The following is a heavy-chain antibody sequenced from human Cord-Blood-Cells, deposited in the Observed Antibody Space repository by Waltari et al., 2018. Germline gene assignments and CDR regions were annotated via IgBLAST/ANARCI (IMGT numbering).Heavy chain of an antibody. Sequence: QVQLVESGGGVVQPGRSLRLPCEASGFTSRSYARTWVRQAPGKGLEWVAVISYDGSNKYYADSVKGRFTISRDNSKNTLYLQMNSLRAEDTAVYYCARDYSNYFDYWGQGTLVTVSS. D-gene: IGHD1-26*01. J-gene: IGHJ4*02. CDR1: GFTSRSYA. CDR3: ARDYSNYFDY. V-gene: IGHV3-30*04. CDR2: ISYDGSNK.